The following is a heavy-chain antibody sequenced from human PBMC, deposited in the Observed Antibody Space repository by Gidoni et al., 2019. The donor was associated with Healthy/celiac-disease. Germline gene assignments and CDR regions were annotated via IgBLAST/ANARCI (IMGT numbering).Heavy chain of an antibody. CDR2: TYSRTKWYN. CDR3: AREWRSGSSYLNGAVY. D-gene: IGHD6-13*01. Sequence: QVQLQQSGPGLVKPSQTLSLTCTISGASVSSKSAAWNWIRQSPSSGREWLGRTYSRTKWYNDSAVSVKSRRTINPATSKNQFSLQLNSGTPEATAVYYCAREWRSGSSYLNGAVYWGQGTLVTVSS. J-gene: IGHJ4*02. CDR1: GASVSSKSAA. V-gene: IGHV6-1*01.